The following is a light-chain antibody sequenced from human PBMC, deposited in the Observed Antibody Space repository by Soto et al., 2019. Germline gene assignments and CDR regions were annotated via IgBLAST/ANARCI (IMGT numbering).Light chain of an antibody. Sequence: AIQVTRSASSHFASRGERVTVTSRASQGIRSYLAWYQQKTGKATKILIYDESTLQSGVPSRFSGSGSGTDFTLTISCLQSEDFATYYCRQYYSYPLFGGGTKVDIK. CDR2: DES. CDR1: QGIRSY. CDR3: RQYYSYPL. V-gene: IGKV1-8*01. J-gene: IGKJ4*01.